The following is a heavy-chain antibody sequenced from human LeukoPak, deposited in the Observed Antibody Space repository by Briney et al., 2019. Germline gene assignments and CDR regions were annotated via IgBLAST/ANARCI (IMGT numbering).Heavy chain of an antibody. CDR2: IYYSGGT. V-gene: IGHV4-39*01. CDR3: ARQDIETSRPFDY. J-gene: IGHJ4*02. Sequence: SETLSLTCTVSGGSISSSSYYWGWIRQPPGKGLEWIGSIYYSGGTYYNPSLKSRVTISVDTSKNQFSLKLSSVTAADTAVYYCARQDIETSRPFDYWGQGTLVTVSS. CDR1: GGSISSSSYY.